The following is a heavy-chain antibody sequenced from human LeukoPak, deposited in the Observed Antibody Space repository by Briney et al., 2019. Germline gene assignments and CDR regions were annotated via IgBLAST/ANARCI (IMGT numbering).Heavy chain of an antibody. Sequence: GGSLRLSCAASGFTFSSYGMHWVRQAPGKGLEWVAFIRYDGSNKYYADSVKGRFTISRDNSKNTLYLQMNSLRAEDTAVYYWAKAPAQYSYGPFDSGGQGTLVTVSS. CDR2: IRYDGSNK. CDR3: AKAPAQYSYGPFDS. D-gene: IGHD5-18*01. V-gene: IGHV3-30*02. CDR1: GFTFSSYG. J-gene: IGHJ4*02.